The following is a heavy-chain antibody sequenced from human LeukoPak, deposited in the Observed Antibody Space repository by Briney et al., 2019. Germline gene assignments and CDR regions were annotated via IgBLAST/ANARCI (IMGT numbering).Heavy chain of an antibody. J-gene: IGHJ5*02. CDR1: GGTFSSYA. D-gene: IGHD2-15*01. Sequence: SVKVSCKASGGTFSSYAISWGRPAPGQGVEWRGGIFPIFGAANYAQKFQGRVTITTDESTSTAYMELSSLRSEDTAVYYCARDGRGYCSGGSCYLAWFDPWGQGTLVTVSS. CDR3: ARDGRGYCSGGSCYLAWFDP. CDR2: IFPIFGAA. V-gene: IGHV1-69*05.